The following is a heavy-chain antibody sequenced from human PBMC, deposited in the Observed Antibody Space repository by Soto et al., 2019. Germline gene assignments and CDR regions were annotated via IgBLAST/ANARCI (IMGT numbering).Heavy chain of an antibody. CDR2: MNPNSGNT. CDR3: AREPPYSEAYYDFWSGYSRSTSYYGMDV. D-gene: IGHD3-3*01. CDR1: GYTFTSYD. J-gene: IGHJ6*02. Sequence: GASVKVSCKASGYTFTSYDINWVRQATGQGLEWMGWMNPNSGNTGYAQKFQGRVTMTRNTSISTAYMELSSQRSEDTAVYYCAREPPYSEAYYDFWSGYSRSTSYYGMDVWGQGTTVTVSS. V-gene: IGHV1-8*01.